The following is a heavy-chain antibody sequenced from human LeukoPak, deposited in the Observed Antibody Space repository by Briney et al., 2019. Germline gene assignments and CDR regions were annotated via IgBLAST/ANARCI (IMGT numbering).Heavy chain of an antibody. CDR2: IIPIFGTA. J-gene: IGHJ4*02. Sequence: GAAVKVSCKASGYTFTGYYMHWVRQAPGQGLEWMGGIIPIFGTANYAQKFQGRVTITADESTSTAYMELSSLRSEDTAVYYCASIDFGPFDYWGQGTLVTVSS. D-gene: IGHD3-3*01. V-gene: IGHV1-69*13. CDR3: ASIDFGPFDY. CDR1: GYTFTGYY.